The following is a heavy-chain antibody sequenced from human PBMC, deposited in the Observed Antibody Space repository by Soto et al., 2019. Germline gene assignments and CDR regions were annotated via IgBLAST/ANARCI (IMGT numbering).Heavy chain of an antibody. CDR1: GFTFKNNG. V-gene: IGHV3-30*03. CDR3: TTDLALGFWSGNYYFAH. Sequence: QVQLVESGGGVVQPGRSLRLSCAASGFTFKNNGMHWVRQAPGKGLEGGAIISYQGNNQFYADSVKGHFTISRDNSNNTLYLEMNSLRPEDTAVYYCTTDLALGFWSGNYYFAHWGQGPLVTVSS. CDR2: ISYQGNNQ. J-gene: IGHJ4*02. D-gene: IGHD3-3*01.